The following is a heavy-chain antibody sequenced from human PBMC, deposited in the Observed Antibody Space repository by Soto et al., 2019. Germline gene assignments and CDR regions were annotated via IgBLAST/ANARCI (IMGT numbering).Heavy chain of an antibody. CDR2: IIPIFGTA. J-gene: IGHJ6*02. V-gene: IGHV1-69*13. Sequence: SVKVSCKASGGTFSSYAISWVRQAPGQGLEWMGGIIPIFGTANYAQKFQGRVTITADESTSTAYMGLSSLRSEDTAVYYCASYILRFLEWSRDEYYYYGMDVWGQGTTVTVSS. CDR3: ASYILRFLEWSRDEYYYYGMDV. D-gene: IGHD3-3*01. CDR1: GGTFSSYA.